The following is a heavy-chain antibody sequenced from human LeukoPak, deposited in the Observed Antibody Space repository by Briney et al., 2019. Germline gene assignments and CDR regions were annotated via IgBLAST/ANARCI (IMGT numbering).Heavy chain of an antibody. CDR3: ARDLRFLEWLSYFDY. Sequence: GASVKVSCKASGYTFTSYGISWVRQAPGQGLEWMGWISAYNGNTNYAQKLQGRVTMTTDTSTSTAYMELRSLRSDDTAVYYCARDLRFLEWLSYFDYWRQGTLVTVSS. CDR2: ISAYNGNT. CDR1: GYTFTSYG. D-gene: IGHD3-3*01. V-gene: IGHV1-18*01. J-gene: IGHJ4*02.